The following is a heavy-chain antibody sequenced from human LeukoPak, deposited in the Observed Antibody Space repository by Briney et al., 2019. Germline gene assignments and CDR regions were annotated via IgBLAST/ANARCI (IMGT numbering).Heavy chain of an antibody. Sequence: KSSETLSLTCTVSGVSISTYYWSWIRQPPGKGLEWIGYIYYSGSTNYNPSLKSRVTISVDTSKNQFSLKLNSVTAADTAVYYCARHTVLWSGYYKGAFEIWGQGTMVTVSS. J-gene: IGHJ3*02. CDR3: ARHTVLWSGYYKGAFEI. CDR2: IYYSGST. D-gene: IGHD3-3*01. CDR1: GVSISTYY. V-gene: IGHV4-59*08.